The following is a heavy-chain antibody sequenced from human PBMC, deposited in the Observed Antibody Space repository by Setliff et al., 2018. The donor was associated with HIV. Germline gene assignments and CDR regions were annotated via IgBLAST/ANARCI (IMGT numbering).Heavy chain of an antibody. J-gene: IGHJ6*03. CDR1: GGSISSGGYY. Sequence: SETLSLTCTVSGGSISSGGYYWSWIRQHPGKGLEWIGYIYYSGSTYYNPSLKSRVTISVDTSKNQFSLKLSSVTAADTAVFYCVRTNYYYYYMDVWGKGTTVTVSS. CDR3: VRTNYYYYYMDV. V-gene: IGHV4-31*03. CDR2: IYYSGST.